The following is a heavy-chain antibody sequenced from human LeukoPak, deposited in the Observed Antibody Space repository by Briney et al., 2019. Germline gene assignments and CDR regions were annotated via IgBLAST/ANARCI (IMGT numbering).Heavy chain of an antibody. V-gene: IGHV3-21*01. CDR2: ISSSSSYI. J-gene: IGHJ4*02. CDR3: AREGYFYGSGSYYNVLDY. CDR1: GLPFSRYS. D-gene: IGHD3-10*01. Sequence: GRTVRLPYAVSGLPFSRYSMNWVRQPRGKGLEGVSSISSSSSYIYDADSVKGRFTISRDNAKNSRYLQMNSLRAEDTAVYYCAREGYFYGSGSYYNVLDYWGQGTLVTVSS.